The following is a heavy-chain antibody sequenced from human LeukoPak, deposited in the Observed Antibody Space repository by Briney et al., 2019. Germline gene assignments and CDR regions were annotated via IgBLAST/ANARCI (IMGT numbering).Heavy chain of an antibody. D-gene: IGHD6-13*01. J-gene: IGHJ5*02. CDR1: GGTFSNYA. V-gene: IGHV1-69*01. Sequence: SVKVSCKASGGTFSNYAINWVWQAPGQGLEWMGGIIPIFGTANYAQKFQGRVTITADESTSTAYMELRSLKSEDTAVYYCARDWGMGPSSSWAWGQGTLVTVSS. CDR2: IIPIFGTA. CDR3: ARDWGMGPSSSWA.